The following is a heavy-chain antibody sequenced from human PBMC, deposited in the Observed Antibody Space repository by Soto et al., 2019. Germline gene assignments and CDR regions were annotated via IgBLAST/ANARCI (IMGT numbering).Heavy chain of an antibody. Sequence: QVQLQQSGPGLVKPSETLSLTCTVSGGSIRSYYWRWIRQPAGKALEWIGRIYTSGTTNYNPSLKSRVTIVLSTSKNQFALDLSSVTDADTAVYYCAREGSSGFGMDVWGQGTTVTVSS. V-gene: IGHV4-4*07. D-gene: IGHD6-25*01. CDR1: GGSIRSYY. CDR2: IYTSGTT. J-gene: IGHJ6*02. CDR3: AREGSSGFGMDV.